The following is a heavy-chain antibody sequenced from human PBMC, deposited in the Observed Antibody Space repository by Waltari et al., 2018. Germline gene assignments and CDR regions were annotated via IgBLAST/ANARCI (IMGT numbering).Heavy chain of an antibody. J-gene: IGHJ6*02. V-gene: IGHV1-46*01. CDR1: EYTFTSSY. D-gene: IGHD2-21*01. Sequence: QVQLVQSGAEVKKPGASVKISCKTSEYTFTSSYIHWVRQAPGQGLEWMGIINPRGGRTNYAQKVQGRVTMTRDTSTSTVYMELSSLRSEDTAVYHCARDTGALWMDVWGQGTTVTVSS. CDR2: INPRGGRT. CDR3: ARDTGALWMDV.